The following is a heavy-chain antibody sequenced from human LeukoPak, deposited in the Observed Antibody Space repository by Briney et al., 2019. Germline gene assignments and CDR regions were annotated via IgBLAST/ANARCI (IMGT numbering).Heavy chain of an antibody. CDR2: IKPDGSET. J-gene: IGHJ4*02. Sequence: RGCLRLSCAASGFTFSSYWMSWVRQGPGKRPEGVTNIKPDGSETYYVDSMRGRFTISRDNDKNSLYLQMNSLRAEDTAVYYCARDAGMRTVDYWGQGTLVTVSS. CDR1: GFTFSSYW. CDR3: ARDAGMRTVDY. V-gene: IGHV3-7*01.